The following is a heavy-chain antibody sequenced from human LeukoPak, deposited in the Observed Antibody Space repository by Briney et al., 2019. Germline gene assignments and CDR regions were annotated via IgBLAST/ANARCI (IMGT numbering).Heavy chain of an antibody. D-gene: IGHD5-18*01. CDR3: AKGTAMDDDY. Sequence: GGSLRLSCAASGFSFNYNWMSWVRQAPGKGLEWVSAISGSGGSTYYADSVKGRSTISRDNSKNTLYLQMNSLRAEDTAVYYCAKGTAMDDDYWGQGTLVTVSS. J-gene: IGHJ4*02. CDR1: GFSFNYNW. V-gene: IGHV3-23*01. CDR2: ISGSGGST.